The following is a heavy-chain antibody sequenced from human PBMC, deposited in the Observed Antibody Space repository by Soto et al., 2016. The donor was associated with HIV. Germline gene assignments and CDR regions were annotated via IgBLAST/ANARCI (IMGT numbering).Heavy chain of an antibody. V-gene: IGHV1-18*04. D-gene: IGHD6-19*01. J-gene: IGHJ3*02. CDR1: GYTFTTYY. CDR2: ISAYNGNT. Sequence: QVQLVQSGAEVKRPGASVKVSCKASGYTFTTYYMHWVRQAPGQGLEWMGWISAYNGNTNYAQKLQGRVTMTTDTSTTTAYMELRSLRSDDTTVYYCARERYSSGWLDAFDIWGQGTMVTVSS. CDR3: ARERYSSGWLDAFDI.